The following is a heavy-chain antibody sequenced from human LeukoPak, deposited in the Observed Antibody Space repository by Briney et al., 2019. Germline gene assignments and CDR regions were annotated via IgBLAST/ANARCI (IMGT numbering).Heavy chain of an antibody. J-gene: IGHJ4*02. D-gene: IGHD2-2*01. V-gene: IGHV4-39*07. Sequence: PSETLSLTCTVSGGSIRSSYYYWGWIRQPPGKGLEWIGSIYDSGSTYYNPSLKSRVTISVDTSKNQFSLKLSSVTAADTAVYYCARYPVGYCSSTSCKYYWGQGTLVTVSS. CDR3: ARYPVGYCSSTSCKYY. CDR2: IYDSGST. CDR1: GGSIRSSYYY.